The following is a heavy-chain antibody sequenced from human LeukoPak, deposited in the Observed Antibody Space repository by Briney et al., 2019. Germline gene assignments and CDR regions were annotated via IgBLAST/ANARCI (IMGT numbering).Heavy chain of an antibody. Sequence: ASVKVSCKASGYTFTGYYMHWVRQAPGQGLEWMGWINPNSGGTNYAQKFQGWVTMTRDTSISTAYMELSRLRSDDTAVYYCARGQYRSVPYGMDVWGQGTTVTVSS. D-gene: IGHD3-3*01. CDR1: GYTFTGYY. CDR3: ARGQYRSVPYGMDV. CDR2: INPNSGGT. J-gene: IGHJ6*02. V-gene: IGHV1-2*04.